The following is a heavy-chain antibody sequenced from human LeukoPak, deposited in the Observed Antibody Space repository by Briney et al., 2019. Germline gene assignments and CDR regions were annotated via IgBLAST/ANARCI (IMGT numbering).Heavy chain of an antibody. CDR2: IDWRDGRSI. V-gene: IGHV3-48*03. CDR1: EFTFSSYK. J-gene: IGHJ4*02. CDR3: VREGISNYFFDF. Sequence: QSGGSLRLSCAASEFTFSSYKFHWVRQAPGKGLEWLSFIDWRDGRSIYYADSVKGRFTISRDNTRNSLYLQMNSLRAEDTALYYCVREGISNYFFDFWGQGTLVTVSS.